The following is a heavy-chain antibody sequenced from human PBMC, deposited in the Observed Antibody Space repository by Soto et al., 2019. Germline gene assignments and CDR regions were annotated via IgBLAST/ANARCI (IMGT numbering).Heavy chain of an antibody. V-gene: IGHV4-30-2*01. CDR1: GGSISSGGYS. J-gene: IGHJ4*02. Sequence: PPETLSLTCAVSGGSISSGGYSWSWIRQPPGKGLELIGYIYHSGSTYYNPSLKSRVTISVDKSKNQFSLKLSSVTAADTAVYYCARAKKIQLGGPDYFDYWGQGTLVTVSS. D-gene: IGHD5-18*01. CDR2: IYHSGST. CDR3: ARAKKIQLGGPDYFDY.